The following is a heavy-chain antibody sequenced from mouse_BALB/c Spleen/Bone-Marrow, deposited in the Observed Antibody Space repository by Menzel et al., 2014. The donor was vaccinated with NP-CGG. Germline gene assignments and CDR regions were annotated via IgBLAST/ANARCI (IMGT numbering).Heavy chain of an antibody. CDR2: IDPSDSET. D-gene: IGHD1-3*01. CDR1: GYTFTSYW. CDR3: ARKKSKLGLWFAY. V-gene: IGHV1-61*01. Sequence: VKLMESGAELVRPGASVKLSCKASGYTFTSYWMNWVKQRPGHGLEWIGMIDPSDSETHYNQMFKDKATLTVDKSSSTAYMQLSSLTSEDSAVYYCARKKSKLGLWFAYWGQGTLVTVSA. J-gene: IGHJ3*01.